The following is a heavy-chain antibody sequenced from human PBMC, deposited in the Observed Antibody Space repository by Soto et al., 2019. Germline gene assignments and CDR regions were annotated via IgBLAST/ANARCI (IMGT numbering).Heavy chain of an antibody. CDR3: ARIPSSGWYDYYGMDV. CDR2: IDWDDDK. CDR1: GFSLSTSGMC. J-gene: IGHJ6*02. D-gene: IGHD6-19*01. Sequence: SGPTLVNPPQTLTLTCTFSGFSLSTSGMCVSWIRKPPGKALEWLARIDWDDDKYYSTSLKTRLTISKDTSKNQVVPTMTNMDPVDTATFYCARIPSSGWYDYYGMDVWGQGTTVTVSS. V-gene: IGHV2-70*11.